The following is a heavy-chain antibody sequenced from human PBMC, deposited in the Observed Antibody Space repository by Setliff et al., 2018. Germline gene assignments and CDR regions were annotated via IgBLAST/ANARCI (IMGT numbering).Heavy chain of an antibody. J-gene: IGHJ1*01. Sequence: GGSLRLSCSVSGITFKNAWMTWVRQAPGKGPQWVGRIKSSIEGATSDYGAPARGRFTISRDDSKNMIHLQMNNLKIEDTGSYFCATGPRDSRNYLNWLGSWGPGTLVTVSS. CDR1: GITFKNAW. D-gene: IGHD4-4*01. V-gene: IGHV3-15*01. CDR3: ATGPRDSRNYLNWLGS. CDR2: IKSSIEGATS.